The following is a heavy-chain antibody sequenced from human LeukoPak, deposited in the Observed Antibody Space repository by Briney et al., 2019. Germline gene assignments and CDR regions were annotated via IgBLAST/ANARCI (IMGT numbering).Heavy chain of an antibody. CDR3: ARPLSGTTDFDY. D-gene: IGHD1-20*01. CDR1: GFIFSDAW. Sequence: GGSLRLSCAGSGFIFSDAWLNWVRQAPGKGLEWVSLISSSSSYIFYADSVKGRFTISRDNAKKSLYLQMNSLRAEDTAVYYCARPLSGTTDFDYWGQGTLVTVSS. V-gene: IGHV3-21*01. J-gene: IGHJ4*02. CDR2: ISSSSSYI.